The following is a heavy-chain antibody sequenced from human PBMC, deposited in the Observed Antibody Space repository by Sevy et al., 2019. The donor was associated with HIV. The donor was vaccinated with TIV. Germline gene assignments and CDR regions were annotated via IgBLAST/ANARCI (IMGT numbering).Heavy chain of an antibody. CDR3: ARDRNNLGMDV. CDR1: GGSISTYY. CDR2: VHYSGST. J-gene: IGHJ6*02. D-gene: IGHD1-20*01. V-gene: IGHV4-59*13. Sequence: SETLSLTCIVSGGSISTYYWSWIRQPPAKGLEWIGYVHYSGSTNDNPSLKSRVTISVDTSKNQFSLKLSSVTAADTAMYYCARDRNNLGMDVWGQGTTVTVSS.